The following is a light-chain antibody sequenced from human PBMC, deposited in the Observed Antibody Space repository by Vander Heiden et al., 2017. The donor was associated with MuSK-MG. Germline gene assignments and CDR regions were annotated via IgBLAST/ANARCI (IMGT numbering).Light chain of an antibody. Sequence: QSALTQPPSVSGSPGQSVPISCPGTITDIGSYNHVSWYQQPPGAAPTLMIYEVRNRTSGVSNRFSGSKSGNTASLTISRRQAEDEGDYYCNSYTTTSTLWVFGGGTKWTVL. J-gene: IGLJ3*02. CDR3: NSYTTTSTLWV. CDR1: ITDIGSYNH. CDR2: EVR. V-gene: IGLV2-18*02.